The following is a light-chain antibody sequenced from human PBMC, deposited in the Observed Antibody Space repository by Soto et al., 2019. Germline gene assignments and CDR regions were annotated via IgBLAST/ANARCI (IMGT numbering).Light chain of an antibody. J-gene: IGLJ1*01. CDR3: QSYDSSLSGFYV. CDR2: GNS. Sequence: QSVLTQPPSVSGAPGQRVTISCTGSSSNIGAGYDVHWYQQLPGRAPKLLIYGNSNRPSGVPDRFSGSKSGTSASLAITGLLAEDEADYYCQSYDSSLSGFYVFGTGTKLTVL. V-gene: IGLV1-40*01. CDR1: SSNIGAGYD.